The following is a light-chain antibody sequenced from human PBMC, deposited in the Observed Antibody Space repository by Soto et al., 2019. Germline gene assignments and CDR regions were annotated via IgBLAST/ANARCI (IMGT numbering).Light chain of an antibody. CDR3: QQYNSYSLT. CDR2: QAS. Sequence: SSWLAWYQQKPGEAPRLLIYQASSLETEVPSRFSGSGSGTEFTLTISSLQPGDFATYYCQQYNSYSLTFGQGTKV. V-gene: IGKV1-5*03. J-gene: IGKJ1*01. CDR1: SSW.